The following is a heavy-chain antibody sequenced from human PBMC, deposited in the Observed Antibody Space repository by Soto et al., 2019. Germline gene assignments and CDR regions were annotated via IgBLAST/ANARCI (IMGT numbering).Heavy chain of an antibody. Sequence: QVQLVESGGGLVQPGGSLRLSCAASGFTFSDYYMSWIRQAPGKGLEWVSYISTSSSYTNYADSVKGRFTISRDNAKNSLYLQMNSLRAEDTAVYYCARYRSGWYLGEFDPWGQGTLVTVSS. CDR1: GFTFSDYY. D-gene: IGHD6-19*01. J-gene: IGHJ5*02. CDR3: ARYRSGWYLGEFDP. CDR2: ISTSSSYT. V-gene: IGHV3-11*05.